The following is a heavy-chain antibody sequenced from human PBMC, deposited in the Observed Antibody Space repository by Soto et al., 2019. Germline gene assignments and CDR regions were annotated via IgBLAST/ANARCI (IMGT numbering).Heavy chain of an antibody. CDR1: GFNLSHPW. J-gene: IGHJ4*02. CDR2: IKSKTDGGTA. D-gene: IGHD3-9*01. Sequence: GGSLRLSCVASGFNLSHPWMTWVRQAAGKGLEWVGRIKSKTDGGTADYAAPVKGRATISRDDSKNTVYLQMNSLKTEDTAVYYCTTGIYYDILTGYHNVAYWGQGALVTSPQ. CDR3: TTGIYYDILTGYHNVAY. V-gene: IGHV3-15*01.